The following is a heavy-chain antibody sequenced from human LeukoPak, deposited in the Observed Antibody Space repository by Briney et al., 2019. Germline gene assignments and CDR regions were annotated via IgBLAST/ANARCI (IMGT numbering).Heavy chain of an antibody. CDR1: GYIFSSYH. CDR3: AREGTFGYSSSPTDY. CDR2: VNPGGGST. D-gene: IGHD6-6*01. Sequence: ASVKVSCKASGYIFSSYHIHWVRQAPGQGLEWMGIVNPGGGSTSYAQKFQGRVTMTRDTSTSTVYMELRSLRSEDTAVYYCAREGTFGYSSSPTDYWGQGTLVTVSS. J-gene: IGHJ4*02. V-gene: IGHV1-46*01.